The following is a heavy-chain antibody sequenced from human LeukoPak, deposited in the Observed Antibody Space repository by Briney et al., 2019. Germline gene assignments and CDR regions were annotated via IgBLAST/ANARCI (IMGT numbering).Heavy chain of an antibody. CDR1: GYTLTSYG. V-gene: IGHV1-18*01. CDR2: ISAYNGNT. CDR3: ARGGTYCSSTSCDFDY. Sequence: ASVKVSCKASGYTLTSYGISWVRQAPGQGLEWMGWISAYNGNTNYAQKLQGRVTMTTDTSTSTAYMELRSLRSDDTAVYYCARGGTYCSSTSCDFDYWGQGTLVTVSS. D-gene: IGHD2-2*01. J-gene: IGHJ4*01.